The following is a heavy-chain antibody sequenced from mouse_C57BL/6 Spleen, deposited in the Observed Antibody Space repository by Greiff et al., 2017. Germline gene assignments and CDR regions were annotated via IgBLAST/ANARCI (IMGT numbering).Heavy chain of an antibody. CDR3: ATPIDYDYDVLSAMDY. D-gene: IGHD2-4*01. J-gene: IGHJ4*01. V-gene: IGHV1-76*01. CDR2: IYPGGGNT. Sequence: QVQLQQSGAELVRPGASVKLSCKASGYTFTDYYIHWVKQRPGQGLEWIARIYPGGGNTYYTEKFKGKATLTADKSSSTAYMQLSSLTSEDSAVXICATPIDYDYDVLSAMDYWGQGTSVTVSS. CDR1: GYTFTDYY.